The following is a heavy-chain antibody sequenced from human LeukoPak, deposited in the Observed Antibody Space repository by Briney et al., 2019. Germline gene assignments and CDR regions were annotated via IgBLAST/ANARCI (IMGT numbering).Heavy chain of an antibody. CDR3: ARRPIFGVVINAPLGNNWFDP. CDR2: INHSGST. J-gene: IGHJ5*02. CDR1: GGSISSYY. Sequence: PSETLSLTCTVSGGSISSYYWSWIRQPPGKGLEWIGEINHSGSTNYNPSLKSRVTISVDTSKNQFSLKLSSVTAADTAVYYCARRPIFGVVINAPLGNNWFDPWGQGTLVTVSS. D-gene: IGHD3-3*01. V-gene: IGHV4-34*01.